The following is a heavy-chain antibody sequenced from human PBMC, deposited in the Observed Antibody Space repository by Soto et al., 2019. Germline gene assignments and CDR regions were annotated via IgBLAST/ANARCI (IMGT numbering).Heavy chain of an antibody. J-gene: IGHJ6*02. D-gene: IGHD6-19*01. CDR2: IYHSGST. Sequence: PSETLSLTCAVSGGSISSSNWWSWVRQPPGKGLEWIGEIYHSGSTNYNPSPKSRVTISVDKSKNQFSLKLSSVTAADTAVYYCARVPYSSGWYGQGYYYYGMDVWGQGTTVTVSS. V-gene: IGHV4-4*02. CDR1: GGSISSSNW. CDR3: ARVPYSSGWYGQGYYYYGMDV.